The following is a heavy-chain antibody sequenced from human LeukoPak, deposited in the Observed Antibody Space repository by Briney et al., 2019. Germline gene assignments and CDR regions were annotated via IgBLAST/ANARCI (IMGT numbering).Heavy chain of an antibody. CDR1: GGSISSATYY. Sequence: SQTLPLTCTVSGGSISSATYYWSRIRQPAGKGLEWIGRIYTGGSTNYNPSLKSRVTISVDTSKNQFSRNLISVTAADTAMYYCARGLGSCYSSICDYFNYWGQGTLVTVSS. CDR2: IYTGGST. J-gene: IGHJ4*02. CDR3: ARGLGSCYSSICDYFNY. V-gene: IGHV4-61*02. D-gene: IGHD2-15*01.